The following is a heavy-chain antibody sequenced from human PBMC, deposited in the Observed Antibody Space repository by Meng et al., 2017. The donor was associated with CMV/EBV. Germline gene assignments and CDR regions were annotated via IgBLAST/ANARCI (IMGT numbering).Heavy chain of an antibody. CDR3: ARVTSVAYYFDY. Sequence: CQASGYTFTGYYLHWVRQAPGQGLEWMGWINPNSGGTNYAQKFQGRVTMTRDTSISTAYMELSRLRSDDTAVYYCARVTSVAYYFDYRGQGTLVTVSS. J-gene: IGHJ4*02. D-gene: IGHD3-16*01. V-gene: IGHV1-2*02. CDR1: GYTFTGYY. CDR2: INPNSGGT.